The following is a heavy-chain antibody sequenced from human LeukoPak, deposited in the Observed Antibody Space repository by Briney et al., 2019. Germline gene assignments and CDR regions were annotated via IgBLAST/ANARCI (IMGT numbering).Heavy chain of an antibody. Sequence: GASVKVSCKASGYTFTSYDINWVRQATGQGLEWMGWMNPNSGNTGYAQKFQGRVTMTRNTSISTAYMELSSLRSEDTAVYYCARDYGDYGYYYYGMDVWGQGTRSPSP. CDR1: GYTFTSYD. D-gene: IGHD4-17*01. J-gene: IGHJ6*02. V-gene: IGHV1-8*01. CDR3: ARDYGDYGYYYYGMDV. CDR2: MNPNSGNT.